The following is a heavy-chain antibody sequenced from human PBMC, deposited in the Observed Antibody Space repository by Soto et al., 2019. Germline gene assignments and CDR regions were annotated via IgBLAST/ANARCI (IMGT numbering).Heavy chain of an antibody. CDR1: GYTFTSYY. V-gene: IGHV1-46*03. CDR3: GRDSGRHELDY. D-gene: IGHD1-26*01. CDR2: INPSGGST. J-gene: IGHJ4*02. Sequence: ASVKVSCKASGYTFTSYYMHWVRQAPGQGLEWMGIINPSGGSTSYAQKFQGRVTMTRDTSTSTVYMELSSLRSEDTAVYYCGRDSGRHELDYWGQGTLVTVSS.